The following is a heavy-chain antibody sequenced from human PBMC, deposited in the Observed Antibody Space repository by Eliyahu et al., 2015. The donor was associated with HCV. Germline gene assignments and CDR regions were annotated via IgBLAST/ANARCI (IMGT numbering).Heavy chain of an antibody. CDR3: AREHYYYDSSGYYPYYFDY. CDR1: GGSISXGGXY. CDR2: IYYSGST. V-gene: IGHV4-31*03. J-gene: IGHJ4*02. Sequence: QVQLQESGPGLVKPSQTLSLTCTVSGGSISXGGXYWSWIRQHPGKTLEWIGYIYYSGSTYYNPSLKSRVTISVDTSKNQFSLKLSSVTAADTAVYYCAREHYYYDSSGYYPYYFDYWGQGTLVTVSS. D-gene: IGHD3-22*01.